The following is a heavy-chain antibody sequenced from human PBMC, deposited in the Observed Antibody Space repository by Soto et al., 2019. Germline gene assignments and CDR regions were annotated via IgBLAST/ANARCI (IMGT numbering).Heavy chain of an antibody. V-gene: IGHV3-23*01. CDR1: EFTFNNYA. CDR2: ISGPGGRT. J-gene: IGHJ6*02. CDR3: AKVESYDFWGGYDYYDYSHYGMDV. Sequence: HLLESGGGLVQPGGSLRLSCAASEFTFNNYAMTWVRQTPGKGLEWVAGISGPGGRTYYADSVKGRLTISRDNSKNTLFLQMNGLRGEDTAVYYCAKVESYDFWGGYDYYDYSHYGMDVWGQGTTVTVSS. D-gene: IGHD3-3*01.